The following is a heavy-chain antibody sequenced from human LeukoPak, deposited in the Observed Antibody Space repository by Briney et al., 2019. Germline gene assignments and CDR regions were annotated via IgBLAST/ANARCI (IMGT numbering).Heavy chain of an antibody. CDR3: ATFDSSGYSEY. CDR2: IYYTGST. J-gene: IGHJ4*02. Sequence: SETLSLTCTVSGDAIKNYYWSWIRQPPGKGLEWIGYIYYTGSTNYNPSLKSRVTISIDTSKNQFSLKVSSVTAADTAVYYCATFDSSGYSEYWGRGTLVTVSS. CDR1: GDAIKNYY. V-gene: IGHV4-59*03. D-gene: IGHD3-22*01.